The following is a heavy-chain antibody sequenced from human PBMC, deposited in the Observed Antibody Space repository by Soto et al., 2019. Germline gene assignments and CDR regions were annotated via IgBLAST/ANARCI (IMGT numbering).Heavy chain of an antibody. D-gene: IGHD3-16*02. CDR1: GFTFSSYG. CDR3: AKDIGDYYYYGMDV. V-gene: IGHV3-30*18. CDR2: ISYDGSNK. Sequence: PGGSLRLSCAASGFTFSSYGMHWVLQAPGKGLEWVAVISYDGSNKYYADSVKGRFTISRDNSKNTLYLQMNSLRAEDTAVYYCAKDIGDYYYYGMDVWGQGTTVTVSS. J-gene: IGHJ6*02.